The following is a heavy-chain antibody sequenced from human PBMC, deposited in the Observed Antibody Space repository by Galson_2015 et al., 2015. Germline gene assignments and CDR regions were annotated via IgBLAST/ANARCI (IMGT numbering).Heavy chain of an antibody. J-gene: IGHJ6*03. V-gene: IGHV1-69*13. CDR1: GGTFGSYA. Sequence: SVKVSCKASGGTFGSYAISWVRQAPGQGLGWMGGIIPIFGTANYAQKFQGRVTITADESTSTAYMELSSLRSEDTAVYYCARVYCSGGSCYSDYVDYYYYMDVWGKGTTVTVSS. CDR2: IIPIFGTA. CDR3: ARVYCSGGSCYSDYVDYYYYMDV. D-gene: IGHD2-15*01.